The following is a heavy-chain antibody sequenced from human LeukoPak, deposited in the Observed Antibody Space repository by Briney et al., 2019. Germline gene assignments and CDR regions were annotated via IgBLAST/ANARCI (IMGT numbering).Heavy chain of an antibody. Sequence: PSETLSLTCTVSGASSSSSTYYWGWIRQPPGKGLEWIGSIYYSGSTYYNPSLKSRVTMSVDTSKNQFSLKLSSVTAADTAVYYCARHAGGISATGTRPFDYWGQGTLVTVSS. CDR3: ARHAGGISATGTRPFDY. J-gene: IGHJ4*02. CDR2: IYYSGST. D-gene: IGHD6-13*01. CDR1: GASSSSSTYY. V-gene: IGHV4-39*01.